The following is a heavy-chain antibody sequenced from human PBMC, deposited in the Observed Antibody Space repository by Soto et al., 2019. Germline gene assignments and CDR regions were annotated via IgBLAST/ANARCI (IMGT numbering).Heavy chain of an antibody. CDR1: GYTFTGFF. CDR3: ARGGRIVEVGTRNGGFDP. D-gene: IGHD6-13*01. CDR2: INPNSGAT. J-gene: IGHJ5*02. V-gene: IGHV1-2*02. Sequence: ASMNVSCKTSGYTFTGFFVPWVRQAPGQPLECMGWINPNSGATNYPQTSQGRVTMTRVTSTSTVYTEPGCLRADDTAVYYWARGGRIVEVGTRNGGFDPWGQGTLVTVSS.